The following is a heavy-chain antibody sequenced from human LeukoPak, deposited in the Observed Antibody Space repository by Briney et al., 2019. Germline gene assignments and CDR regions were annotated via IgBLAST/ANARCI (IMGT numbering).Heavy chain of an antibody. V-gene: IGHV3-23*01. J-gene: IGHJ6*03. CDR1: GFTLSNHA. CDR3: AKNIRQLGNYYYYMDV. CDR2: ISGSGAMT. Sequence: GGSLRLSCAASGFTLSNHAMIWVRQAPGKGLEWVSPISGSGAMTYYADSVKGRFTIPRDNSNNTLYLQMNSLRAEDTAVYYCAKNIRQLGNYYYYMDVWGTGTTVTVSS. D-gene: IGHD7-27*01.